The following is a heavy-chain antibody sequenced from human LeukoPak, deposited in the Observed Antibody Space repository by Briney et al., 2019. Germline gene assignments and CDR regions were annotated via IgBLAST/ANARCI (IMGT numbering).Heavy chain of an antibody. V-gene: IGHV3-21*01. J-gene: IGHJ5*02. Sequence: PGGSLRLSCAASGFTFSSYSMNWVRQAPGKGLEWVSSISSSSSYIYYADSVKGRFTISRDNSKNTVFLQMNSLRAEDTAVYYCAKDASGPYNSLFDPWGQGTLVIVSP. CDR3: AKDASGPYNSLFDP. D-gene: IGHD6-19*01. CDR1: GFTFSSYS. CDR2: ISSSSSYI.